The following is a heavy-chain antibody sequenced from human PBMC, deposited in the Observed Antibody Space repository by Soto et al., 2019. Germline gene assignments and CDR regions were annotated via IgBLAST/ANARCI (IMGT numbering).Heavy chain of an antibody. CDR3: ARVSTVTKPDY. V-gene: IGHV4-59*01. CDR1: GASIGASY. Sequence: QVQLQESGPRLVKPSETLSLTCTVSGASIGASYWSWIRQSPGKGLEWMGYIFYSGSTNYSPSLNSRVSMTVDSSKNQVSLTLSSVTAADTAVYYCARVSTVTKPDYRGHGMLVTVSS. CDR2: IFYSGST. J-gene: IGHJ4*01. D-gene: IGHD4-17*01.